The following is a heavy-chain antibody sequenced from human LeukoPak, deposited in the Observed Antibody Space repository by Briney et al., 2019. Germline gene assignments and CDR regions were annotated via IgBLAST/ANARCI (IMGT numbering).Heavy chain of an antibody. CDR3: SRGQVADYYYYYMDV. J-gene: IGHJ6*03. CDR2: INTDGTKT. CDR1: GFTFNNYW. V-gene: IGHV3-74*01. Sequence: GGSLRLSCAASGFTFNNYWIHWVRQAPRKGLVWVSRINTDGTKTLYADSVKGRFTISRDNAKNTLYLQMDSLRAEDTAVYYCSRGQVADYYYYYMDVWGKGTTVTVSS.